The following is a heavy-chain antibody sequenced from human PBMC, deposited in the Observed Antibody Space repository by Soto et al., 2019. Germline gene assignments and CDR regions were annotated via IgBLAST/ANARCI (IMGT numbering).Heavy chain of an antibody. J-gene: IGHJ4*02. V-gene: IGHV4-4*02. D-gene: IGHD3-10*01. CDR3: ARLVYDTRLNYMYFDF. Sequence: SETLSLTCAVSGVSLTSGNWWTWVRRSPQRGLEYIGEIFHDGTANYYPSFERRVAMSVDTSRNQFSLKLTSVTAADTAVYFCARLVYDTRLNYMYFDFWGQGTLVTVSS. CDR2: IFHDGTA. CDR1: GVSLTSGNW.